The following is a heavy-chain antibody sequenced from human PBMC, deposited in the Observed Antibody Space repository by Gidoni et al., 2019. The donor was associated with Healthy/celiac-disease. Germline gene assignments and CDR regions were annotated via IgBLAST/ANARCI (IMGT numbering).Heavy chain of an antibody. J-gene: IGHJ5*02. CDR2: ISGSGGST. Sequence: EVQLLESGGGLVQPGGSLRLSCAASGFTFSSYAMSWVRQAPGKGLEWVSTISGSGGSTYYADSVKGRFTISRDNSKITLYLQMNSLRAEDTAVYYCAKDRGSYIVVVPAVNWFDPWGQGTLVTVSS. CDR1: GFTFSSYA. V-gene: IGHV3-23*01. D-gene: IGHD2-2*01. CDR3: AKDRGSYIVVVPAVNWFDP.